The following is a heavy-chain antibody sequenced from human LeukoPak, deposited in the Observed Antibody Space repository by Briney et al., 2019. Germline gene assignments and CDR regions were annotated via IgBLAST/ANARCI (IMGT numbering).Heavy chain of an antibody. J-gene: IGHJ4*02. CDR3: TTAPKWETQGTDY. D-gene: IGHD1-26*01. Sequence: PGGSLRLSCAASGFTFSNAWMNWVRQAPGKGLEWVGRTQSKTDGGASDYAAPVKGRFTISRDDSKNTLYLQMNSLNTEDTAVYYCTTAPKWETQGTDYWGQGTLVTISS. CDR2: TQSKTDGGAS. V-gene: IGHV3-15*01. CDR1: GFTFSNAW.